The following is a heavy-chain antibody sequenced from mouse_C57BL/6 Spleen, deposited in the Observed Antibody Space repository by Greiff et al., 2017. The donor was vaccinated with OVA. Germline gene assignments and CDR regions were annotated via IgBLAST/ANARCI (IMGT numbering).Heavy chain of an antibody. CDR2: IYPGSGST. D-gene: IGHD2-3*01. Sequence: QVHVKQPGTELVKPGASVKMSCKASGYTFTSYWITWVKQRPGQGLEWIGDIYPGSGSTNYNEKFKSKATLTVDTSSSTAYMQLSSLTSEDSAVYYCARWGDGYYWFAYWGQGTLVTVSA. V-gene: IGHV1-55*01. CDR3: ARWGDGYYWFAY. CDR1: GYTFTSYW. J-gene: IGHJ3*01.